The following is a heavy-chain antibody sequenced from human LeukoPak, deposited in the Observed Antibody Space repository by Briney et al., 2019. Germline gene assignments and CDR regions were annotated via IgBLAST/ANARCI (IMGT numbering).Heavy chain of an antibody. CDR2: ISDSGGST. CDR1: GLTFSNYA. D-gene: IGHD2-15*01. V-gene: IGHV3-23*01. J-gene: IGHJ4*02. Sequence: GGSLRLSCAASGLTFSNYAMSWVRQAPGKGLEWVSGISDSGGSTYYADSVKGRFIISRDNSKNTLYLQMNSLRAEDTAVYYCATETRDRNFDYWGQGTLVTVSS. CDR3: ATETRDRNFDY.